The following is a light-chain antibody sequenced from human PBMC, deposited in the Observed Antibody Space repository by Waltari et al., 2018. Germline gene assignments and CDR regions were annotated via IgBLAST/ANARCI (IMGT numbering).Light chain of an antibody. Sequence: DIQMTQSPSTLSASVGDRFSISCRASQSISNWLAWYQQKPGKAPKLLIYRASTLASGVPSRFSGSGSGTTFTHTISSLQPDDFATYYCQQYNSYSLLSFGGGTKVEIK. CDR3: QQYNSYSLLS. CDR1: QSISNW. CDR2: RAS. J-gene: IGKJ4*01. V-gene: IGKV1-5*03.